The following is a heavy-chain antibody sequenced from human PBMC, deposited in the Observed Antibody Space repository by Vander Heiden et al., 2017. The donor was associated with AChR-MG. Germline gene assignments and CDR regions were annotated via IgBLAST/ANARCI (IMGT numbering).Heavy chain of an antibody. CDR2: ISYDGSNK. J-gene: IGHJ4*02. CDR1: GFPVSSYG. CDR3: AKALPDSSSVDY. D-gene: IGHD6-13*01. Sequence: QVQLVESGGGVVQPGRSLRLSCAASGFPVSSYGMHWVRQAPGKGLEWVAVISYDGSNKYYADSVKGRFTISRDNSKNTLYLQMNSLRAEDTAVYYCAKALPDSSSVDYWGQGTLVTVYS. V-gene: IGHV3-30*18.